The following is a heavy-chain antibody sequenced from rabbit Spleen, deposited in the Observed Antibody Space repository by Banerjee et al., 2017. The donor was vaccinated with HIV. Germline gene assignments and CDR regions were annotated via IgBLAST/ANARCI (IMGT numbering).Heavy chain of an antibody. V-gene: IGHV1S45*01. CDR3: ARDLAGGIGWNFSL. CDR2: INAVTGKA. CDR1: GFSFSSNG. J-gene: IGHJ4*01. Sequence: QEQLVESGGGLVKPEGSLTLTCTASGFSFSSNGMCWVRQAPGKGLEWIACINAVTGKAVYASWAKGRFTFSKTSSTTVTLQMTSLTAADTATYFCARDLAGGIGWNFSLWGPGTLVTVS. D-gene: IGHD4-2*01.